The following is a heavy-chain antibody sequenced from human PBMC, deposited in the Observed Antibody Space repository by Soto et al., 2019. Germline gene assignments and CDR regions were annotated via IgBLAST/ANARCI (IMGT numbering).Heavy chain of an antibody. J-gene: IGHJ4*02. Sequence: ASVKVSCKASGYTFTSYYMHWVRQAPGQGLEWMGIINPSGGSTSYAQKFQGRVTITRDTSASTAYMELSSLRSEDTAVYYCARGQWLVPGYWGQGTLVTVSS. CDR2: INPSGGST. D-gene: IGHD6-19*01. V-gene: IGHV1-46*01. CDR3: ARGQWLVPGY. CDR1: GYTFTSYY.